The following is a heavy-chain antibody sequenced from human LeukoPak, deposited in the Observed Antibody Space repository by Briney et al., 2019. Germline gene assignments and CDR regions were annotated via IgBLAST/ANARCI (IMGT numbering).Heavy chain of an antibody. CDR1: GGSFSGYY. CDR2: INHSGST. CDR3: AKDGGAAAGFDY. J-gene: IGHJ4*02. D-gene: IGHD6-13*01. V-gene: IGHV4-34*01. Sequence: SETLSLTCAVYGGSFSGYYWSWIRQPPGKGLEWIGEINHSGSTNYNPSLKSRVTISVDTSKNQFSLKLSSVTAADTAVYYCAKDGGAAAGFDYWGQGTLVTVSS.